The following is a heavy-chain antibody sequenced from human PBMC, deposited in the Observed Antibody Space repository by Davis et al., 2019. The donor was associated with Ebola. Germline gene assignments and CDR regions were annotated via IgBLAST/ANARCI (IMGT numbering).Heavy chain of an antibody. CDR3: ARADSQWLLPHDWFDP. Sequence: GESLKISCAASGFTLISYAMSWVRQAPGKGLEWVSGVSAGGSTLYADSVRGRFTISRDTSNNTLFLQMNSLRAEDTAVYYCARADSQWLLPHDWFDPWRQGTLVTVSS. J-gene: IGHJ5*02. D-gene: IGHD6-19*01. V-gene: IGHV3-23*01. CDR1: GFTLISYA. CDR2: VSAGGST.